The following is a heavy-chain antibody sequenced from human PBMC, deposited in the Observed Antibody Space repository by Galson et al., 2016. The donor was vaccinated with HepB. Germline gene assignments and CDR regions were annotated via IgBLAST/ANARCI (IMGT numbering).Heavy chain of an antibody. J-gene: IGHJ4*02. CDR1: GFTFSSYA. Sequence: SLRLSCAASGFTFSSYAMSWVRQAPGKGLEWVSVISAASNTYYTDSVKGRFTISRDNSKTTLYLEMNSLRVEDTAVYFCANYLGYGSGRPGYFHSWCQGT. CDR3: ANYLGYGSGRPGYFHS. V-gene: IGHV3-23*01. D-gene: IGHD3-10*01. CDR2: ISAASNT.